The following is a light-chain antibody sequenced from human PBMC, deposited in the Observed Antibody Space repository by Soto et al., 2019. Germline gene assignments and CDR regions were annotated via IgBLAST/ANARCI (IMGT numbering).Light chain of an antibody. CDR3: QPYDGSLSAPHVL. V-gene: IGLV1-40*01. J-gene: IGLJ2*01. CDR1: SSNIGAGYD. Sequence: QSVLTQPPSVSGDPGQRVTISCTGSSSNIGAGYDVHWYQQVPGTAPRLLIYSNNNRPSGVPDRFPGSRSGTSASLAIPGLQAEDEADYYCQPYDGSLSAPHVLIGGGTKLTVL. CDR2: SNN.